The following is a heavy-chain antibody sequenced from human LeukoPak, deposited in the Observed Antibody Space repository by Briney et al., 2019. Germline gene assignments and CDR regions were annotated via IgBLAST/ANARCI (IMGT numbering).Heavy chain of an antibody. Sequence: GGSLRLSCAASGFTFSSYAMSWVRQARGKGLEWVSAISGSGGSTYYADSVKGRFTISRDNSKNTLYLQMNSLNAEDTAVYYCAKAQWLVVFPFNYWGQGTLVTVSS. D-gene: IGHD6-19*01. V-gene: IGHV3-23*01. J-gene: IGHJ4*02. CDR2: ISGSGGST. CDR1: GFTFSSYA. CDR3: AKAQWLVVFPFNY.